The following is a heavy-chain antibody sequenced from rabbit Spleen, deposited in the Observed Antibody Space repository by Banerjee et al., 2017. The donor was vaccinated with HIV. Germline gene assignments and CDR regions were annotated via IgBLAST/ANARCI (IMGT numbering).Heavy chain of an antibody. CDR2: IYTGGSGGI. J-gene: IGHJ4*01. CDR3: ARDLTDVIGWNFGW. V-gene: IGHV1S40*01. CDR1: GFDLSNYYY. Sequence: QSLEESGGDLVKPGASLTLTCTASGFDLSNYYYIYWVRQAPGKGLEWIGCIYTGGSGGIYYASWARGRLTISKTSSTTVTLQMTSLTAADTATYFCARDLTDVIGWNFGWWGPGTLVTVS. D-gene: IGHD1-1*01.